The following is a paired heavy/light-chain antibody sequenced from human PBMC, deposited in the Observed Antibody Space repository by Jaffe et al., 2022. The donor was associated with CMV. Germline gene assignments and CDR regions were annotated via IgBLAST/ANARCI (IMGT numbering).Light chain of an antibody. V-gene: IGKV2-28*01. Sequence: DIVMTQSPLSLPVTPGEPASISCRSSQSLLHSNGHNYLDWYLQKPGQSPQLLIYLGSNRASGVPDRFSGSGSGTDFTLKISRVEAEDVGVYYCMQALQTPITFGQGTRLEIK. CDR3: MQALQTPIT. J-gene: IGKJ5*01. CDR1: QSLLHSNGHNY. CDR2: LGS.
Heavy chain of an antibody. CDR2: ISSSSTYI. CDR3: AKTSHSNGWHAVGY. V-gene: IGHV3-21*02. J-gene: IGHJ4*02. Sequence: EVQLVESGGGLVKPGGSLRLSCAASGFTFSSYTMNWVRQAPGKGLEWVSSISSSSTYIYYADSVKGRFTISRDNAKNSLYLQMNSPRVEDTALYYCAKTSHSNGWHAVGYWGQGTQVTVSS. CDR1: GFTFSSYT. D-gene: IGHD6-19*01.